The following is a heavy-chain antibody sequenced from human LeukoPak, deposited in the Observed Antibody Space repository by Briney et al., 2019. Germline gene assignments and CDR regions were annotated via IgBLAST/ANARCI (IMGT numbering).Heavy chain of an antibody. CDR2: VTGSGTST. CDR3: AKVPSLYYYGSGSAKGHPVYYYYYTNV. CDR1: GFTFSYYG. D-gene: IGHD3-10*01. J-gene: IGHJ6*03. V-gene: IGHV3-23*01. Sequence: GGSPRLSCAASGFTFSYYGMNWVRQAPGKGLEWVSGVTGSGTSTYYADSVRGRFTISRDNSKNTLYLQMNSLRAEDTAVYYCAKVPSLYYYGSGSAKGHPVYYYYYTNVWGKGTTVTISS.